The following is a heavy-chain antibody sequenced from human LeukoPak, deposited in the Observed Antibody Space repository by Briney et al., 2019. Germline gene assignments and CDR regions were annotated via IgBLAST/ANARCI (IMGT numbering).Heavy chain of an antibody. Sequence: PGGSLRLSCAASGFTVSSNYMSWVRQAPGKGLEWVSVIYSGGSTYYADSVKGRFTISRDNSKNTLYLQMNSLRAEDTAVYYCARGDSSGWYYLDYWGQGTLVTVSS. CDR3: ARGDSSGWYYLDY. CDR1: GFTVSSNY. J-gene: IGHJ4*02. V-gene: IGHV3-53*01. D-gene: IGHD6-19*01. CDR2: IYSGGST.